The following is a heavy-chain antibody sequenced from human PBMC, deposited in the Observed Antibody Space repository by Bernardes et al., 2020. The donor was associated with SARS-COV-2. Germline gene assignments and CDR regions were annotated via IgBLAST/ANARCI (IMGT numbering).Heavy chain of an antibody. V-gene: IGHV1-69*13. CDR1: GGTFSNYA. CDR3: ARDRYSDSSAYYYESEY. D-gene: IGHD3-22*01. Sequence: SVKVSCKASGGTFSNYAIIWVREAPGQGLEWIGGIKPILGTANNAQKFEGRVTITADESTSTVYMELSSLRSEDTAVYYCARDRYSDSSAYYYESEYWGQGTLVTVSS. J-gene: IGHJ4*02. CDR2: IKPILGTA.